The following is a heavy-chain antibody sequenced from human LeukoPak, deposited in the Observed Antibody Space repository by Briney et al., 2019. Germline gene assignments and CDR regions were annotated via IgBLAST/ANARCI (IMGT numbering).Heavy chain of an antibody. CDR2: SNDGNGNT. CDR1: GYTFTSYA. Sequence: ASVKVSCKASGYTFTSYAMHWVRQAPGQRLEWMGWSNDGNGNTKYSQEFQGRITITRDRYASTVYMELSSLRSEDMAVYYCARGFQGAFDIWGQGTMVTVSS. V-gene: IGHV1-3*02. J-gene: IGHJ3*02. CDR3: ARGFQGAFDI.